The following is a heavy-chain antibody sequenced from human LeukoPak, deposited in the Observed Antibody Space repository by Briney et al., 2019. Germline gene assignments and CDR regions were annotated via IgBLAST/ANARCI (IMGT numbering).Heavy chain of an antibody. CDR1: GFTFSSYW. CDR2: INEDGSEK. V-gene: IGHV3-7*01. CDR3: ARGLESSIAVAGTRLTPNWFDP. J-gene: IGHJ5*02. Sequence: GGSLRLSCAASGFTFSSYWMSWVRQAPGKGLEWVADINEDGSEKYYVDSVKCPFTISPDHAKNSLYLQMNSLRADDTAVYYCARGLESSIAVAGTRLTPNWFDPWGQGTLVTVSS. D-gene: IGHD6-19*01.